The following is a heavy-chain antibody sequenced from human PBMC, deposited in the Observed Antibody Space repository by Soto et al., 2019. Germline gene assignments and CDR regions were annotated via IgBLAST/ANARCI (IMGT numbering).Heavy chain of an antibody. D-gene: IGHD3-16*01. CDR1: GFTFSRYW. J-gene: IGHJ4*02. CDR2: ISGDGVHT. V-gene: IGHV3-74*01. Sequence: EVQLAESGGGLIQPGGSLRLSCATSGFTFSRYWIHWVRQAPGEGLVWVSRISGDGVHTDYAESVKGRFTVSRDIAKSTGYLQMNNLRAEDTTIDYCARLGFVGEGDFWGQGILVTVSS. CDR3: ARLGFVGEGDF.